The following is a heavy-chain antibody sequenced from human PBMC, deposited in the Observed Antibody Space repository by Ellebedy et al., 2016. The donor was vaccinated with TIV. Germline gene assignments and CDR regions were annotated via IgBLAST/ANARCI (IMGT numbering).Heavy chain of an antibody. CDR2: ISGSGGST. Sequence: GESLKISCAASGFTFSSYAMSWVRQAPGKGLEWVSAISGSGGSTYYADSVKGRFTISRDNSKNTLYLQMNSLRAEDTAVYYCARYDYSNTFDYWGQGTLVTVSS. CDR1: GFTFSSYA. CDR3: ARYDYSNTFDY. D-gene: IGHD4-11*01. J-gene: IGHJ4*02. V-gene: IGHV3-23*01.